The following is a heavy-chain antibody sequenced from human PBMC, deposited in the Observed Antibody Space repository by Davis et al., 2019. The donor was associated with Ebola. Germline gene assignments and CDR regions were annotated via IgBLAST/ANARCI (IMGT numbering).Heavy chain of an antibody. CDR1: GFTFDDYA. CDR2: ISWNSGSI. D-gene: IGHD3-9*01. CDR3: AKPLRGRYFDWFGFDY. J-gene: IGHJ4*02. Sequence: GGSLRLSCAASGFTFDDYAMHWVRHAPGKGLEWVSGISWNSGSIGYADSVKGRFTISRDNAKNSLYLQMNSLRAEDTALYYCAKPLRGRYFDWFGFDYWGQGTLVTVSS. V-gene: IGHV3-9*01.